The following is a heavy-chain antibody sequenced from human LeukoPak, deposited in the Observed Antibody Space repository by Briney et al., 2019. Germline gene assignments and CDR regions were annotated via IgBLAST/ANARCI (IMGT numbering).Heavy chain of an antibody. J-gene: IGHJ4*02. CDR3: ARRLAGTEDY. CDR2: IYYSGST. Sequence: SETLSLTCTVSGGSISSSSYYWGWIRQPPGKGLEWIGSIYYSGSTYYNPSPKSRVTISEDTSKNQFSLKLSSVTAADTAVYYCARRLAGTEDYWGQGTLVTVSS. CDR1: GGSISSSSYY. D-gene: IGHD6-13*01. V-gene: IGHV4-39*01.